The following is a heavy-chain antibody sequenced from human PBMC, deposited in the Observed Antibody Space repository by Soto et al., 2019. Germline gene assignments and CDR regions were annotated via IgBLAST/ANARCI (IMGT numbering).Heavy chain of an antibody. D-gene: IGHD3-3*01. CDR2: INHSGST. CDR1: GGSFSGYY. CDR3: ARGHSLRFLGYYYGMDV. V-gene: IGHV4-34*01. Sequence: QVQLQQWGAGLLKPSETLSLTCAVYGGSFSGYYWSWIRQPPGKGLEWIGEINHSGSTNYNPSLRSRVTISVETSKNQFSLKLSSVTAADTAVYYCARGHSLRFLGYYYGMDVWGQGTTVTVSS. J-gene: IGHJ6*02.